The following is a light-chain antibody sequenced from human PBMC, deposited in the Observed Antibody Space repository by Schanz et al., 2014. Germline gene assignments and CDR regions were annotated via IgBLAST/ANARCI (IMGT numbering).Light chain of an antibody. CDR2: DVS. J-gene: IGLJ1*01. V-gene: IGLV2-14*01. CDR1: SSDVGGHNY. CDR3: SSYTNISTLEGV. Sequence: QSVLTQPASVSGSPGQSITISCTGTSSDVGGHNYVSWYQQHPGKAPKLLVYDVSDRPSGASNRFSGSKSGNTASLTISGLQAEDEADYYCSSYTNISTLEGVFGTGTKLTVL.